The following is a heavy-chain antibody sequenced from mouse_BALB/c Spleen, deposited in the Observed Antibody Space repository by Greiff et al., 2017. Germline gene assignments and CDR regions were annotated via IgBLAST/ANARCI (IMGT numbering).Heavy chain of an antibody. Sequence: EVKLQESGPGLVKPSQSLSLTCTVTGYSITSDYAWNWIRQFPGNKLEWMGYISYSGSTSYNPSLKSRISITRDTSKNQFFLQLNSVTTEDTATYYCARSGNSYFDYWGQGTTLTVSS. CDR1: GYSITSDYA. D-gene: IGHD2-1*01. CDR2: ISYSGST. CDR3: ARSGNSYFDY. J-gene: IGHJ2*01. V-gene: IGHV3-2*02.